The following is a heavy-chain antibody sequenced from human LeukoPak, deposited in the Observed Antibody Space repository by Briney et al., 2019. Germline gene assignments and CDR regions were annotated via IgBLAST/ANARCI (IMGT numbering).Heavy chain of an antibody. CDR2: ISSSSSYV. CDR3: ARSQGQYSSGWDFDY. CDR1: GFTFSSYS. Sequence: GGSLRLSCAASGFTFSSYSMNWVRQAPGKGLEWVSSISSSSSYVYYADSVKGRFTTSRDNAKNSPYLQMNSLRAEDTAVYYCARSQGQYSSGWDFDYWGQGTLVTVSS. J-gene: IGHJ4*02. D-gene: IGHD6-19*01. V-gene: IGHV3-21*01.